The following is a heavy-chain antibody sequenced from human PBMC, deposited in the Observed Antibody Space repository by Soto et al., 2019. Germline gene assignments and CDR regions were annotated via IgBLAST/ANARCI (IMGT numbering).Heavy chain of an antibody. CDR2: INHSGST. CDR1: GGSFSGYY. V-gene: IGHV4-34*01. Sequence: QVQLQQWGAGLLKPSETLSLTCAVYGGSFSGYYWSWIRQPPGXGLEWIGEINHSGSTNYNPSLKSRVTISVDTSKNQFSXXXSSVTAADTAVYXXXXXXXSSGWQRGYAFDIWGQGTMVTVSS. CDR3: XXXXXSSGWQRGYAFDI. J-gene: IGHJ3*02. D-gene: IGHD6-19*01.